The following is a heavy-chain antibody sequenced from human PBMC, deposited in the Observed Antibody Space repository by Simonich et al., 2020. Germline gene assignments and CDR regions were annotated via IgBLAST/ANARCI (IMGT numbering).Heavy chain of an antibody. CDR1: GYTFTSYD. CDR3: ARGRGGMSRGYVDY. J-gene: IGHJ4*02. V-gene: IGHV1-8*03. Sequence: QVQLVQSGAEVKKPGASVKVSCKASGYTFTSYDINWVRQSTGQGLEWIGWMNPNSGNTGYAQKFQGRVTITRNTSIRTAYMELSSLRFEDTAVYYWARGRGGMSRGYVDYWGQGTLVTVSS. D-gene: IGHD2-15*01. CDR2: MNPNSGNT.